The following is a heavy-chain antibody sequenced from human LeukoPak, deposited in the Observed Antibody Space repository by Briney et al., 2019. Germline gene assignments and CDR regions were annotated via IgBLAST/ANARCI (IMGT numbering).Heavy chain of an antibody. V-gene: IGHV1-69*04. CDR3: ARVGRDGYNFPYYFDY. CDR1: GGTFSSYA. CDR2: IIPILGIA. D-gene: IGHD5-24*01. J-gene: IGHJ4*02. Sequence: SVKVSCKASGGTFSSYAISWVRQAPGQGLEWMGRIIPILGIANYAQKFQGRVTITADKSTSTAYMELSSLRSEDTAVYYCARVGRDGYNFPYYFDYWGQGTLVTVSS.